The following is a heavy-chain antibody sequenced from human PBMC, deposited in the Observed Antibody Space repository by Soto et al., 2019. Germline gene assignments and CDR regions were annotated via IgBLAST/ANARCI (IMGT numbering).Heavy chain of an antibody. CDR2: IIPIFGTA. Sequence: ASVKVSCKASGGTFSSYAISWVRQAPGQGLEWMGGIIPIFGTANYAQKFQGRVTITADESTSTAYMELSSLRSEDTAVYYCARLGRDGYNLWVGAFDIWGQGTMVTVS. J-gene: IGHJ3*02. V-gene: IGHV1-69*13. D-gene: IGHD5-12*01. CDR3: ARLGRDGYNLWVGAFDI. CDR1: GGTFSSYA.